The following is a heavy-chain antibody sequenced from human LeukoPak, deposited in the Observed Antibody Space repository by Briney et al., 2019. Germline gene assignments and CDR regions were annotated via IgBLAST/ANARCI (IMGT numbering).Heavy chain of an antibody. CDR3: AGVRYSSGWYFDY. CDR1: GFTFSTYW. D-gene: IGHD6-19*01. V-gene: IGHV3-53*01. J-gene: IGHJ4*02. Sequence: GSLRLSCAASGFTFSTYWMSWVRQAPGKGLEWVSVIYSGGSTYYADSVKGRFTISRDNSKNTLYLQMNSLRAEDTAVYYCAGVRYSSGWYFDYWGQGTLVTVSS. CDR2: IYSGGST.